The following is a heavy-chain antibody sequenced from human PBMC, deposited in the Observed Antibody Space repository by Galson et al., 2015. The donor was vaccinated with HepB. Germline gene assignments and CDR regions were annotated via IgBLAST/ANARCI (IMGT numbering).Heavy chain of an antibody. CDR3: ARVPSGYSSSWYFDL. CDR2: ISSSGSTI. Sequence: SLRLSCAASGFTFSDYYMSWIRQAPGKGLEWVSYISSSGSTIYYADSVKGRFTISRDNAKNSLYLQMNSLRAEDTAVYYCARVPSGYSSSWYFDLWGRGTLVTVSS. J-gene: IGHJ2*01. CDR1: GFTFSDYY. D-gene: IGHD6-13*01. V-gene: IGHV3-11*01.